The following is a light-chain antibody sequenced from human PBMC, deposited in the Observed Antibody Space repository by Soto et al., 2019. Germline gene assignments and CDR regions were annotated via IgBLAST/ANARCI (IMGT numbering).Light chain of an antibody. Sequence: QSALTQPASVSGSPGQSITFSCTGTSSDVGSYNYVSWHQQHPGKAPKLMIYDVSNRPSGVSNRFSGSKSGNTASLTISGLQAEDEADYYCSSYTSSSTLVFGGGTKLTVL. CDR1: SSDVGSYNY. CDR2: DVS. V-gene: IGLV2-14*03. J-gene: IGLJ2*01. CDR3: SSYTSSSTLV.